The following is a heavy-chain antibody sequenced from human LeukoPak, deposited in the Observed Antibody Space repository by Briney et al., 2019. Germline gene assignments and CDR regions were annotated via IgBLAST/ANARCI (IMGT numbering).Heavy chain of an antibody. J-gene: IGHJ6*02. CDR1: GFTFSSYG. Sequence: PGGSLRLSCAASGFTFSSYGMHWVRQAPGKGLEWVAVIWYDGSNKYYADSVKGRFTISRDNSKNTLYLQMNSLRAEDTAVYYCARFYTVSYYYYGMDVWGQGTTVTVSS. CDR2: IWYDGSNK. D-gene: IGHD3-16*01. V-gene: IGHV3-33*01. CDR3: ARFYTVSYYYYGMDV.